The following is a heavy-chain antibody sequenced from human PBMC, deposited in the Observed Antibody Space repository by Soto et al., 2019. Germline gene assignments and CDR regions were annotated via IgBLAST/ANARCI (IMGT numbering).Heavy chain of an antibody. CDR2: IYYSGST. CDR1: GGSISSYY. J-gene: IGHJ4*02. D-gene: IGHD3-3*01. CDR3: ARVYDFWSGYYSSFDY. Sequence: SETLSLTCTVSGGSISSYYWSWIRQPPGKGLEWIGYIYYSGSTNYNPSLKSRVTISVDTSKNQFSLKLSSVTAADTAVYYCARVYDFWSGYYSSFDYWGQGTLVTVSS. V-gene: IGHV4-59*01.